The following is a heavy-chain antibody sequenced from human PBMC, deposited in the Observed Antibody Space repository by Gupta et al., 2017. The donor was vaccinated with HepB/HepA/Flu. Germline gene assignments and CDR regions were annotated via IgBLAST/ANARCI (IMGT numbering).Heavy chain of an antibody. J-gene: IGHJ4*02. CDR3: ASRQWDHDY. V-gene: IGHV3-30*14. D-gene: IGHD1-26*01. CDR2: ISYDGNYE. Sequence: IQLLESGGGVVHPGTPLRLSCAVSRSTFSNYPMHWVRQAPDKGLDWVTVISYDGNYEHYADSVKDRFTVSRDNSNSTLYHQMNSLRPDDTARYYCASRQWDHDYWGQGTLVTVSS. CDR1: RSTFSNYP.